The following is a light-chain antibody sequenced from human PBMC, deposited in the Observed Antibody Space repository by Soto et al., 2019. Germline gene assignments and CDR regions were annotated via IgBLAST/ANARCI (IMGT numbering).Light chain of an antibody. CDR3: QQYYTSPYT. J-gene: IGKJ2*01. CDR1: QSLLDSDDGNTY. V-gene: IGKV4-1*01. CDR2: WAS. Sequence: DIVMTQTPLSLPVTPGEPASISCRSSQSLLDSDDGNTYLDWYLQKPGQPPKLLIYWASTRESGVPDRFSGSGSGTDFTLTISSLQAEDVAVYYCQQYYTSPYTFGQGTKLEIK.